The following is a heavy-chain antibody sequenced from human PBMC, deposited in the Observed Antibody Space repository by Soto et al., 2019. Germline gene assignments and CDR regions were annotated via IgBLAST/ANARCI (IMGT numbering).Heavy chain of an antibody. CDR3: SLRPVDYYNGMGV. CDR2: ISGSGGST. V-gene: IGHV3-23*01. Sequence: EVQLLESGGGLVQPWGSLRLSCAASGFTFSSYAMSWVRQAPGKGLEWVSAISGSGGSTYYPDSVKGRFTISRDNSKNTLYLQMNSLRAEDTAVYYCSLRPVDYYNGMGVWGHGTTVTVS. CDR1: GFTFSSYA. D-gene: IGHD2-15*01. J-gene: IGHJ6*02.